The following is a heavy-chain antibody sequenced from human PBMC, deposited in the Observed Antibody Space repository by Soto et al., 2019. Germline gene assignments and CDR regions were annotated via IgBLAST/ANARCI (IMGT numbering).Heavy chain of an antibody. D-gene: IGHD6-13*01. CDR2: IKEDGSEK. J-gene: IGHJ4*02. CDR1: GFTFSNYW. V-gene: IGHV3-7*01. CDR3: ATFSRSRSWDY. Sequence: GGSLRLSCAASGFTFSNYWMSWVRQAPGKGLEWVANIKEDGSEKYYVDSVKGRFTVSRDNAKNSLYLQMNSLRAEDTAVYFCATFSRSRSWDYWGQGTLVTVSS.